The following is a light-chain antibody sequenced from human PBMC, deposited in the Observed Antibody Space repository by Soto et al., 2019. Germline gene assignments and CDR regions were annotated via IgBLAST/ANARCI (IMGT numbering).Light chain of an antibody. Sequence: QSPLTQPSSVSESPGQSITISCTGTSSDVGGYNYVSWYQQYPGRVPTLLIYKVSNRPSGVYNRFSGSKSGNTASLTISGLQAEDEADYFCTSPTPGSLYVFGTATKVTVL. CDR2: KVS. V-gene: IGLV2-14*01. CDR3: TSPTPGSLYV. J-gene: IGLJ1*01. CDR1: SSDVGGYNY.